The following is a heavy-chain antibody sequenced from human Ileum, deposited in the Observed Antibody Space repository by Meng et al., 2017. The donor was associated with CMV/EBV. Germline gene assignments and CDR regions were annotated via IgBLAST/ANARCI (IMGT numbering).Heavy chain of an antibody. D-gene: IGHD4-17*01. Sequence: VHLFTSGCGVNKSEYYVKVSCNTSGFAFSSFGIRWVRQAPVQGRDWMGWISPYSGITDYAQKFHGRVTLITDSSTSTAYMELRRLIFDDTAFYYCERDPRYSDNWFRAGGFQQWGQGTLVTVSS. V-gene: IGHV1-18*01. J-gene: IGHJ1*01. CDR1: GFAFSSFG. CDR3: ERDPRYSDNWFRAGGFQQ. CDR2: ISPYSGIT.